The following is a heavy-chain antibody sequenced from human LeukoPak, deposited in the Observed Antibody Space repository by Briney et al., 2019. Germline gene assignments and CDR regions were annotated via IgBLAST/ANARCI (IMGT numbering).Heavy chain of an antibody. D-gene: IGHD3-16*01. CDR3: AKTRGGLWTGAFDI. J-gene: IGHJ3*02. Sequence: QTGGSLRVYCAAYAFTFSSYAMGCVRQAPGKGLEWVSTISGSGGSTYYADSGKGRFTISRDNSKNTLYLQMNSLRAEDTAVYYCAKTRGGLWTGAFDIWGQGTMVTVSS. CDR1: AFTFSSYA. V-gene: IGHV3-23*01. CDR2: ISGSGGST.